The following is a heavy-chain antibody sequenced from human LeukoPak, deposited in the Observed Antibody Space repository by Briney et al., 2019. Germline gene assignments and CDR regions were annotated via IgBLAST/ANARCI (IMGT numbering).Heavy chain of an antibody. CDR2: IIPIFGTA. J-gene: IGHJ4*02. CDR1: GGTFSSYA. D-gene: IGHD3-3*01. V-gene: IGHV1-69*06. CDR3: ARDLFWSGYYRAPGYFDY. Sequence: ASVKVSCKASGGTFSSYAISWVRQAPGQGLEWMGGIIPIFGTANYAQKFQGRVTITADKSTSTAYMELSSLRSEDTAVYYCARDLFWSGYYRAPGYFDYWGQGTLVTVSS.